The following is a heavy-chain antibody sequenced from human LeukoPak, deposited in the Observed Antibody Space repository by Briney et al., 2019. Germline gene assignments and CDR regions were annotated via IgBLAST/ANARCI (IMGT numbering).Heavy chain of an antibody. J-gene: IGHJ5*02. V-gene: IGHV3-74*01. CDR2: IKSDGSST. CDR1: GFTFSIYS. Sequence: GGSLRLSCAASGFTFSIYSMHWVRHAPGKGLVWVSRIKSDGSSTSYADSVKGRFTISRGNAKNTLYLQMDSLRVEDTAVYYCAKSDWFDPWGQGTLVTVSS. CDR3: AKSDWFDP.